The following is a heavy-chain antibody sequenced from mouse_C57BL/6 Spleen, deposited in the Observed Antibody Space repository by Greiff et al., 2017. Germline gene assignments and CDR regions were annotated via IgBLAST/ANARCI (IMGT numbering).Heavy chain of an antibody. CDR3: ATYYYGSSFSYWYFDV. CDR2: ISSGSSTI. Sequence: EVKLMESGGGLVKPGGSLKLSCAASGFTFSDYGMHWVRQAPEKGLEWVAYISSGSSTIYYADTVKGRFTISRDHAKNTLFLQMTSLRSEDTAMYYCATYYYGSSFSYWYFDVWGTGTTVTVSS. V-gene: IGHV5-17*01. D-gene: IGHD1-1*01. CDR1: GFTFSDYG. J-gene: IGHJ1*03.